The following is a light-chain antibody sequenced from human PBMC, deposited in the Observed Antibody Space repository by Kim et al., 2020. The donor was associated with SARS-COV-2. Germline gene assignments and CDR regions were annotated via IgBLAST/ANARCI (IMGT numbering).Light chain of an antibody. CDR1: ASNIGVNA. Sequence: QSVLTQPPSASGTPGQRVAISCSGSASNIGVNAVSWYQQFPGTAPRLIIYVDHQRPSGVPDRFSASKSGTSASLAIGGIQSEDEADYFCAAWDDSLGGVVFGGGTQLTVL. V-gene: IGLV1-44*01. CDR3: AAWDDSLGGVV. J-gene: IGLJ2*01. CDR2: VDH.